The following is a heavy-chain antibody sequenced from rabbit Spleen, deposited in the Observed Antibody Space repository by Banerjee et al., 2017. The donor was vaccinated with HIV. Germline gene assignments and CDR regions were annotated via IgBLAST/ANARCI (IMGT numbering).Heavy chain of an antibody. D-gene: IGHD4-2*01. J-gene: IGHJ4*01. Sequence: EQLEESGGGLVQPGGSLKLSCKASAFDFSSGGVSWVRQAPGKGLEWIACIYAAGSGSTVYANWAKGRFTISKTSSTSVTLQMTSLTAADTATYFCARDAAGREDFNLWGQGTLVTVS. CDR3: ARDAAGREDFNL. V-gene: IGHV1S45*01. CDR1: AFDFSSGG. CDR2: IYAAGSGST.